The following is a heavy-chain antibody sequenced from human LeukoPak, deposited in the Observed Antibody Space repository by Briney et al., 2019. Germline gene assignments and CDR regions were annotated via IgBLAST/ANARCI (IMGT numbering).Heavy chain of an antibody. D-gene: IGHD5-12*01. J-gene: IGHJ5*02. CDR3: ARGARTPSGYGSRTAGRANWFDP. CDR1: GASISGGGYY. Sequence: PSETLSLTCSVCGASISGGGYYWSWIRQPPGKGLELIGEVNHSGSTSYNPSLKIRVTISVDTSKAQFSLKLSSVTAADTAVYYCARGARTPSGYGSRTAGRANWFDPWGQGTLVTVSS. V-gene: IGHV4-34*01. CDR2: VNHSGST.